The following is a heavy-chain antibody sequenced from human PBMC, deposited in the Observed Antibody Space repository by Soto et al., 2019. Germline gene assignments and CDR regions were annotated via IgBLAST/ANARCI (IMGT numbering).Heavy chain of an antibody. J-gene: IGHJ6*04. Sequence: SVKVSRKASGYTFTSYYMHWVRQAPEQGREWMGIINPSGGSTSYVQKFQGRVTMTRDTSTRTVYMELSRLRSEDTAVYYCARASNYDILTGYFIRVPYHYGMDVWGKGTTVTVS. CDR1: GYTFTSYY. D-gene: IGHD3-9*01. V-gene: IGHV1-46*03. CDR2: INPSGGST. CDR3: ARASNYDILTGYFIRVPYHYGMDV.